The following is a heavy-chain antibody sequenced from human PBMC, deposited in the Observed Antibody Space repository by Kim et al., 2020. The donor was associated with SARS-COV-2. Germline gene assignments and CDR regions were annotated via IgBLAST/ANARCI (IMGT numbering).Heavy chain of an antibody. J-gene: IGHJ6*02. V-gene: IGHV3-30*04. CDR2: ISYDGSNE. CDR3: ARAAEAVASHYYGMDV. D-gene: IGHD6-19*01. CDR1: GFTFSSYA. Sequence: GGSLRLSCAASGFTFSSYAMHWVRQAPGKGLEWVAVISYDGSNEYFADSVKGRFTISRDNSKNTLYLRMNSLGPDDTAVYYCARAAEAVASHYYGMDVWGQGTTVTVSS.